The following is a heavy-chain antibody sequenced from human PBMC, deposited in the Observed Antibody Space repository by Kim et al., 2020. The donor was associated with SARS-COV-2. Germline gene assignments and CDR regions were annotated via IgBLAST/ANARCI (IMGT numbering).Heavy chain of an antibody. CDR3: AREGTAAGPYYYYYYGM. CDR1: GFTFSSYA. CDR2: ISYDGSNK. J-gene: IGHJ6*01. V-gene: IGHV3-30*04. Sequence: GGSLRLSCAASGFTFSSYAMHWVRQAPGKGLEWVAVISYDGSNKYYADSVKGRFTISRDNSKNTLYLQMNSLRAEDTAVYYCAREGTAAGPYYYYYYGM. D-gene: IGHD6-13*01.